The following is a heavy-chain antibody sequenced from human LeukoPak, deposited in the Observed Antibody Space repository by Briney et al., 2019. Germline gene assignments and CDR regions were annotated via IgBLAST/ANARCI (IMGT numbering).Heavy chain of an antibody. D-gene: IGHD1-1*01. Sequence: GGSLRLSCAASGFTFSSYAMHWVRQAPGKGLEGVAVISYDGSNKYYAGSVKGRFTISRDNSKNTLYMKMNSLRAEDTAVYYCARDSSGSWGQGTLVTVSS. CDR3: ARDSSGS. CDR1: GFTFSSYA. CDR2: ISYDGSNK. J-gene: IGHJ4*02. V-gene: IGHV3-30*04.